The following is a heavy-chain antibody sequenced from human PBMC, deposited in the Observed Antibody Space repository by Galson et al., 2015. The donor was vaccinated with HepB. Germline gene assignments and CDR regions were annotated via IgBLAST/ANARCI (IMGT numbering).Heavy chain of an antibody. CDR2: INPSGGST. CDR1: GYTFTSYY. Sequence: SVKVSCKASGYTFTSYYMHWVRQAPGQGLEWMGIINPSGGSTSYAQKFQGRVTMTRDTSTSTVCMELSSLRSEGTAVYYCARGAVEGYWGAIAVAGGFDYWGQGTLVTVSS. J-gene: IGHJ4*02. V-gene: IGHV1-46*03. CDR3: ARGAVEGYWGAIAVAGGFDY. D-gene: IGHD6-19*01.